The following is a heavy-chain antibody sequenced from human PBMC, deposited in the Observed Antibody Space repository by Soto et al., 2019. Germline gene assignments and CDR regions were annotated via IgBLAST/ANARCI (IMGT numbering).Heavy chain of an antibody. CDR3: ARGEDAFFYYGLDV. Sequence: PSETLSLTCTVSGGSITSSYWSWIRRPPGKGLEWIAYIYDTGISGYTPSTSYNPSLKSRVTMSVDTSKSRFSLKLTSVTAADTPVYYCARGEDAFFYYGLDVWGQGITVTVSS. V-gene: IGHV4-59*01. CDR2: IYDTGISGYTPST. J-gene: IGHJ6*02. CDR1: GGSITSSY.